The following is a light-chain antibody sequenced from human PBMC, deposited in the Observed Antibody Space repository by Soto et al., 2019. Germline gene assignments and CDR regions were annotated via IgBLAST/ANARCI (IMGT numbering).Light chain of an antibody. Sequence: QSALTQPASVSGSPGQSITISCTGTSSDVGSYNLVSWYQQHPGEAPKLMIYEGTQRPSGVSNRFSGSKSGNTASLTISGLQAEDEADYYCCSYAGSSTFVFGSGTKVPVL. CDR2: EGT. J-gene: IGLJ1*01. CDR1: SSDVGSYNL. CDR3: CSYAGSSTFV. V-gene: IGLV2-23*03.